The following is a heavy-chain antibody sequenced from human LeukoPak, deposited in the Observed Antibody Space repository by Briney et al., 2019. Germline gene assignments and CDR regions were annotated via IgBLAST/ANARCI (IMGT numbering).Heavy chain of an antibody. J-gene: IGHJ6*04. Sequence: GSSVKVSCKASGGTFSSYAISWVRQAPGQGLEWMGGIIPIFGTAKYAQKFQGRVTITADKSTSTAYMELSSLRSEDTAVYYCARTDYGSGNGMDVWGKGTTVTVSS. D-gene: IGHD3-10*01. CDR3: ARTDYGSGNGMDV. CDR2: IIPIFGTA. V-gene: IGHV1-69*06. CDR1: GGTFSSYA.